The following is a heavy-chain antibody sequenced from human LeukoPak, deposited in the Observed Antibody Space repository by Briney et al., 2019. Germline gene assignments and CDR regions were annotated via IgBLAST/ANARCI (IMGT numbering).Heavy chain of an antibody. Sequence: ASVKVSCKTSGGTFSNYAISWVRQAPGHGLEWMGRIIPILAMAIYAQEFQGRATITADKSTSTAYMELSSLRSEDTAVYYCARGNGDHAGYFDYWGQGTLVTVSS. V-gene: IGHV1-69*04. J-gene: IGHJ4*02. CDR1: GGTFSNYA. D-gene: IGHD4-17*01. CDR2: IIPILAMA. CDR3: ARGNGDHAGYFDY.